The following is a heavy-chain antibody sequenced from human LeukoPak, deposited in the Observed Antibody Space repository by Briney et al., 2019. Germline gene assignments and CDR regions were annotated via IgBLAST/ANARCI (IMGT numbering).Heavy chain of an antibody. CDR2: ISSSNSTI. D-gene: IGHD5-12*01. V-gene: IGHV3-48*02. CDR1: GFTFSSYS. Sequence: GGSLRLSCAASGFTFSSYSMTWVRQAPGKGLEWVSYISSSNSTIYYAGSVKGRFTICRDNAKNSLYLQMNSLRDEDTAVYYCARDRMGGGYSRPEYYFDYWGQGSLVTVSS. CDR3: ARDRMGGGYSRPEYYFDY. J-gene: IGHJ4*02.